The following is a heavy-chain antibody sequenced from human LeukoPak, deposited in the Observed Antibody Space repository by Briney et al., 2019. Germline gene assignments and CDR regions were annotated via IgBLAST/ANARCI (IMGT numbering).Heavy chain of an antibody. CDR1: AFTSSNYA. J-gene: IGHJ4*02. D-gene: IGHD3-9*01. CDR3: AKWGDYDVLTGYYVSDY. CDR2: ITGSGGNT. V-gene: IGHV3-23*01. Sequence: GASLRLSCAASAFTSSNYAMSWVRQAPGKGLEWVSAITGSGGNTYYADSVKGRFTISRDNSKNTVFLQMNSLRAEDTAVYYCAKWGDYDVLTGYYVSDYWGQGTLVTVSS.